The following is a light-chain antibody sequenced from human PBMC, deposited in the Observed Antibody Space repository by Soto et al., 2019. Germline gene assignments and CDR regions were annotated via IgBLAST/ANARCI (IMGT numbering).Light chain of an antibody. CDR3: QQYNNWPET. V-gene: IGKV3-15*01. Sequence: EIVMTQSPATLSVSPGERATLSCRASQSVSSNLAWYQQKPGQAPRLLIYGASTSATGIPARFSGTGSGTAFTLTISSLQSEDFSVYYCQQYNNWPETFGQGTKLEIK. J-gene: IGKJ2*01. CDR1: QSVSSN. CDR2: GAS.